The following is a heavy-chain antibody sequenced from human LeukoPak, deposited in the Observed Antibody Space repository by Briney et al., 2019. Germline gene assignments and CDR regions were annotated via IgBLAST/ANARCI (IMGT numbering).Heavy chain of an antibody. CDR2: IYWNDDK. CDR3: AHDGGAYEAFDF. D-gene: IGHD4-17*01. J-gene: IGHJ3*01. CDR1: GFSLSRSAVG. V-gene: IGHV2-5*01. Sequence: SGPTLVNPTQTPTLTCTFSGFSLSRSAVGVGWICQPPGKALEWLAFIYWNDDKRYSASLKSGLTITKDTTKNQVVLTMTNMDPVDTATYYCAHDGGAYEAFDFWGQGTMVTVSS.